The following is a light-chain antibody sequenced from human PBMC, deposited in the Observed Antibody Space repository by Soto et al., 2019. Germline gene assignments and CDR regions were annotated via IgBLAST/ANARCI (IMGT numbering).Light chain of an antibody. V-gene: IGKV3-20*01. CDR1: RSGVSGY. J-gene: IGKJ2*01. CDR2: GAS. CDR3: QQYSSSPYT. Sequence: AMLHDPAAQTVSLGERATHSCRASRSGVSGYLAWYQQKPGQAPRLLIYGASTRATGIPDRFSGSGSGTDFTLTISRLEPEDFAVYFCQQYSSSPYTFGQGTKVDIK.